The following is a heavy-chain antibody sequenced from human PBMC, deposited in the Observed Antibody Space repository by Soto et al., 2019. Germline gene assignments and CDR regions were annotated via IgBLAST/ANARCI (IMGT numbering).Heavy chain of an antibody. D-gene: IGHD3-22*01. J-gene: IGHJ3*02. CDR1: GYSFTSYW. CDR2: IDPSDSYT. Sequence: GESLKISCKGSGYSFTSYWISWVRQMPGKGLEWMGRIDPSDSYTNYSPSFQGHVTISADKSISTAYLQWSSLKASDTAMYYCATSRYYYDSSGYYSRSFDIWGQGTMVTVSS. CDR3: ATSRYYYDSSGYYSRSFDI. V-gene: IGHV5-10-1*01.